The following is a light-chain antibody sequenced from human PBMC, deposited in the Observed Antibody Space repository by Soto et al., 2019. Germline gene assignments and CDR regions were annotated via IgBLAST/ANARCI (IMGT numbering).Light chain of an antibody. Sequence: EIVLTQSPATLSLSPGETATLSCRASQSASRYLAWYQQKPGQAPRLLIYDAFNRATGIPARFSGSGSGTDFTLTISSLEPEAFVVYYCQQRQYWPITFGQGTRLEIK. CDR1: QSASRY. V-gene: IGKV3-11*01. J-gene: IGKJ5*01. CDR2: DAF. CDR3: QQRQYWPIT.